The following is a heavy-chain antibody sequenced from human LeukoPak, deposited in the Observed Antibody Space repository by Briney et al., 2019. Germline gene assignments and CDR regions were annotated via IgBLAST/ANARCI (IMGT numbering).Heavy chain of an antibody. CDR2: IFYSGST. J-gene: IGHJ3*02. CDR3: ARGSMTTAPNDAFDI. Sequence: SETLSLTCTVSGGSISTSSYYWGWVRQPPGKGLEWIGNIFYSGSTYYSPSLKSRVTISVDTSKNQFSLKLSSVTAADTAVYYCARGSMTTAPNDAFDIWGQGTMVTVSS. V-gene: IGHV4-39*07. D-gene: IGHD4-17*01. CDR1: GGSISTSSYY.